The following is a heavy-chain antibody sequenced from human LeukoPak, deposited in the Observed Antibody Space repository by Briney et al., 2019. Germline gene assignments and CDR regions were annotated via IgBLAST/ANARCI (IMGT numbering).Heavy chain of an antibody. Sequence: PSETLSLTCTVSGGSISSYYWSWTRQPPGKGLEWIGYIYYSGSTNYNPSLKSRVTISVDTSKNQFSLKLSSVTAADTAVYYCAREVAPYDSSGYYLRKGAFDIWGQGTMVTVSS. J-gene: IGHJ3*02. V-gene: IGHV4-59*01. CDR3: AREVAPYDSSGYYLRKGAFDI. CDR1: GGSISSYY. D-gene: IGHD3-22*01. CDR2: IYYSGST.